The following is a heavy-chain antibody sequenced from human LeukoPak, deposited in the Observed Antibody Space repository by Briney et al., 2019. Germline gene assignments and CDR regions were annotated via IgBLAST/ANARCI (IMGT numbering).Heavy chain of an antibody. D-gene: IGHD3-10*01. V-gene: IGHV1-2*02. Sequence: ASVKVSCKASGYTFTGYYMHWVRHAPGQGLEWMGWINPNSGGTNYAQKFQGRVTMTRDTSISTAYMELSRLRSDDTAVYYCARDLVRGVPLGYWGQGTLVTVSS. CDR2: INPNSGGT. CDR3: ARDLVRGVPLGY. J-gene: IGHJ4*02. CDR1: GYTFTGYY.